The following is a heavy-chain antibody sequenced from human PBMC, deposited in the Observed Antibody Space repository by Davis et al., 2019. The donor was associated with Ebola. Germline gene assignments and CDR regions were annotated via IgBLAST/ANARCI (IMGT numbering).Heavy chain of an antibody. CDR3: ARGGCSSTSCYGIDY. V-gene: IGHV3-21*01. D-gene: IGHD2-2*01. CDR1: GFTISSHS. Sequence: GESLKISCAASGFTISSHSMNWVRQAPGKGLECVSSIGSTTNFIYYADSVKGRFTISRDNAKNSLYLQMNSLRAEDTAVYYCARGGCSSTSCYGIDYWGQGTLVTVSS. J-gene: IGHJ4*02. CDR2: IGSTTNFI.